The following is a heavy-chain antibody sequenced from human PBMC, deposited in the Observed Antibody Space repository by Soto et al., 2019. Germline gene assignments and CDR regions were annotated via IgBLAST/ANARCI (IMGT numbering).Heavy chain of an antibody. CDR1: GDSLSGSTYY. V-gene: IGHV4-39*01. J-gene: IGHJ4*02. CDR2: RLDSANT. D-gene: IGHD2-21*01. Sequence: QLQLQESGPGLVKPSETLSLTCTVSGDSLSGSTYYWGWIRQPPGKGLQWVVSRLDSANTYYNPSLKSRVTISVDTSNNKFSLRLNSVTAADTAIYYCARHGPWSYVLWGQGTLVTVSS. CDR3: ARHGPWSYVL.